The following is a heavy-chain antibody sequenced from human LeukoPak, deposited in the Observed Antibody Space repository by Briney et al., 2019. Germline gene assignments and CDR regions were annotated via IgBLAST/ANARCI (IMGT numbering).Heavy chain of an antibody. CDR3: ARKIGGVGMDV. J-gene: IGHJ6*02. V-gene: IGHV3-23*01. CDR1: GFSFSNYA. CDR2: ISGSGGST. D-gene: IGHD3-10*01. Sequence: GGSLRLSCAASGFSFSNYAMSWVRQAPARGLEWVSAISGSGGSTYYADSVKGRFTISRDNSKNTLYLQMNSLRAEDTAVYYCARKIGGVGMDVWGQGTTVTVSS.